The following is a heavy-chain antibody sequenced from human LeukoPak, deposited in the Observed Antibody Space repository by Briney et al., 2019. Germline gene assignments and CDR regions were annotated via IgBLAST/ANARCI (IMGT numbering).Heavy chain of an antibody. CDR1: GFTFSSYA. D-gene: IGHD1-1*01. Sequence: GGSLRLSCAASGFTFSSYAMHWVRQAPGKGLEYVSAISSNGGSTYYANSVKGRFTISRDNSKNTLYLQMGSLRAEDMAVYYCARDRCEESNKRLYYYYGMDVWGQGTTVTVSS. V-gene: IGHV3-64*01. CDR3: ARDRCEESNKRLYYYYGMDV. J-gene: IGHJ6*02. CDR2: ISSNGGST.